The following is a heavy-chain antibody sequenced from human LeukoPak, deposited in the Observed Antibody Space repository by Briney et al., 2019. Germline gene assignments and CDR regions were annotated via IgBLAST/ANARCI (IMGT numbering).Heavy chain of an antibody. CDR1: GFTFSSYW. J-gene: IGHJ5*02. Sequence: GGSLRLSCAASGFTFSSYWMSWVRQAPGKGLEWVANIKQDGSEKYYVDSVKGRFTISRDNAKNSLYLQMNSLRAEDTALYYCARGMVTYYDILTGYYSDNWFDPWGQGTLVTVSS. V-gene: IGHV3-7*01. CDR2: IKQDGSEK. CDR3: ARGMVTYYDILTGYYSDNWFDP. D-gene: IGHD3-9*01.